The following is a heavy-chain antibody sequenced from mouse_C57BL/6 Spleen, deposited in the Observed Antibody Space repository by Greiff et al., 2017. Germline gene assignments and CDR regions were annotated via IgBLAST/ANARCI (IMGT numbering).Heavy chain of an antibody. CDR3: ARWDTTVVAPFDY. CDR2: IYPGDGDT. J-gene: IGHJ2*01. V-gene: IGHV1-80*01. D-gene: IGHD1-1*01. Sequence: QVQLQQSGAELVKPGASVKISCKASGYAFSSYWMNWVKQRPGKGLEWIGQIYPGDGDTNYNGKFKGKATLTADKSSSTAYMQLSSLTSEDSAVYFCARWDTTVVAPFDYWGQGTTLTVSS. CDR1: GYAFSSYW.